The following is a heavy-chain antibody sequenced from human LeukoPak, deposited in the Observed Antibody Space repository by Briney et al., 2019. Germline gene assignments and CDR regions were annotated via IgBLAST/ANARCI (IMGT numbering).Heavy chain of an antibody. CDR1: GSTFIRDT. CDR2: IRPILGLR. V-gene: IGHV1-69*04. J-gene: IGHJ6*02. D-gene: IGHD4-17*01. CDR3: AREFEGYDDYSDSYYGMDV. Sequence: VASVKVSCTTAGSTFIRDTISWVRQAPGQGLEWMGRIRPILGLRNFAQKFQGRVTITADKSTSTAYMELGSLRSEDTAVYYCAREFEGYDDYSDSYYGMDVWGQGTTVTVSS.